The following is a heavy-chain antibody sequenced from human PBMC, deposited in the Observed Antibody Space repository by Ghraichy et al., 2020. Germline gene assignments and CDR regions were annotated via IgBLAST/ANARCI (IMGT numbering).Heavy chain of an antibody. V-gene: IGHV4-31*03. CDR2: IYYSGTT. J-gene: IGHJ4*02. Sequence: SETLSLTCTVSGGSVSSAGYYWSWIRQHPGKGLEWIGYIYYSGTTSYNPSLKSRVTISVDTSKNQLSLKLTSVTAADTAVYYCARDGGYGSGSYHFDFWGQGTLVNVSS. D-gene: IGHD3-10*01. CDR1: GGSVSSAGYY. CDR3: ARDGGYGSGSYHFDF.